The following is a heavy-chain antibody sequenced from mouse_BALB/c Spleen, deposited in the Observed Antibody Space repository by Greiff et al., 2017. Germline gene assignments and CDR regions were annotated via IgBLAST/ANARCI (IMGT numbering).Heavy chain of an antibody. CDR1: GFTFSSYG. Sequence: EVQLVESGGGLVQPGGSLKLSCAASGFTFSSYGMSWVRQTPDKRLELVATINSNGGSTYYPDSVKGRFTISRDNAKSTLYLQMSSLKSEDTAMYYCARDGYDYAMDYWGQGTSVTVSS. CDR3: ARDGYDYAMDY. V-gene: IGHV5-6-3*01. CDR2: INSNGGST. D-gene: IGHD1-2*01. J-gene: IGHJ4*01.